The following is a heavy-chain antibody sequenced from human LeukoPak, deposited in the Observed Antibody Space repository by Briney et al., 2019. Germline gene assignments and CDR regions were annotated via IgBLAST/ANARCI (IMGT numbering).Heavy chain of an antibody. D-gene: IGHD3-16*01. J-gene: IGHJ6*04. CDR1: GFPFSNSW. CDR2: IKKDGSGI. Sequence: GGSLRLSCVVSGFPFSNSWMYWVRQAPGKGLEGVANIKKDGSGISYVDSVKGRFIISRDNAMNSLYLQMSSLRVEDTAVYFCAGGNSIDVWGKGTAVTVSS. CDR3: AGGNSIDV. V-gene: IGHV3-7*03.